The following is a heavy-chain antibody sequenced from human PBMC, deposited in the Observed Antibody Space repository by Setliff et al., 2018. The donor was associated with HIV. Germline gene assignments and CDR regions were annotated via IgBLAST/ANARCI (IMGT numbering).Heavy chain of an antibody. Sequence: SETLSLTCTVSGGSISTSYWNWIRQPPGKGLEWIAYIYISGTTNYNPSLKSRVTISLDTSRNQFSLKLGSVTAADTAMYYCAREHCSGGSCNGFDIWGQGKMVTVSS. J-gene: IGHJ3*02. CDR1: GGSISTSY. D-gene: IGHD2-15*01. V-gene: IGHV4-4*09. CDR3: AREHCSGGSCNGFDI. CDR2: IYISGTT.